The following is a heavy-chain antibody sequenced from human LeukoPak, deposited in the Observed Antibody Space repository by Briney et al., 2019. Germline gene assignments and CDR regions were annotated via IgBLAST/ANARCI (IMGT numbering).Heavy chain of an antibody. V-gene: IGHV4-4*07. CDR1: GGSISSYY. J-gene: IGHJ3*01. CDR2: IYTSGST. CDR3: ARDRQFDV. D-gene: IGHD4-11*01. Sequence: SETLSLTGTVSGGSISSYYWSWIRQPAGKGLEWIGRIYTSGSTKYNPSLKGRLTMSLDTSKNQFSLKLTSVTAADTAVYYCARDRQFDVWGQGTMVTVSS.